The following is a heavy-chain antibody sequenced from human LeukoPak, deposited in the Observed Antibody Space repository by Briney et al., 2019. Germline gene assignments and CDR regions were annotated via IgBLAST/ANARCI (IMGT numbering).Heavy chain of an antibody. CDR3: AKEGFRSGGSCYLYYFDY. V-gene: IGHV3-23*01. Sequence: GGSLRLSCAASGFTFSSYEMNWVRQAPGKGLEWVSAISGSGGSTYYADSVKGRFTISRDNSKNTLYLQMNSLRAEDTAVYYCAKEGFRSGGSCYLYYFDYWGQGTLVTVSS. CDR2: ISGSGGST. D-gene: IGHD2-15*01. CDR1: GFTFSSYE. J-gene: IGHJ4*02.